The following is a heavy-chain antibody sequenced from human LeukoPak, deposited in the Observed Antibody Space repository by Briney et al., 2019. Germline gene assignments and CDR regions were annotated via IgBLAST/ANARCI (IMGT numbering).Heavy chain of an antibody. CDR1: GGSFSGYY. CDR3: ARRPSSGYYGY. V-gene: IGHV4-34*01. D-gene: IGHD3-22*01. Sequence: KPSETLSLTCAVYGGSFSGYYWSWIRQPPGKGLEWIGEINHSGSTNYNPSLKSRVTISVDTSKNRFSLKLSSVTAADTAVYYCARRPSSGYYGYWGQGTLVTVSS. CDR2: INHSGST. J-gene: IGHJ4*02.